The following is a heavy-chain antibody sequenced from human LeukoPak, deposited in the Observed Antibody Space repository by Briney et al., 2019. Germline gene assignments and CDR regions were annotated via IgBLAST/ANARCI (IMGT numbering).Heavy chain of an antibody. Sequence: GGSLRLSYAASGFTFSSYEMNWVRQAPGKGLEWVSYISSSGSTIYYADSVKGRFTISRDNAKNSLYLQMNSLRAEDTAVYYCARAVGRSSSWSPIPGGDFDYWGQGTLVTVSS. J-gene: IGHJ4*02. CDR1: GFTFSSYE. D-gene: IGHD6-13*01. CDR3: ARAVGRSSSWSPIPGGDFDY. V-gene: IGHV3-48*03. CDR2: ISSSGSTI.